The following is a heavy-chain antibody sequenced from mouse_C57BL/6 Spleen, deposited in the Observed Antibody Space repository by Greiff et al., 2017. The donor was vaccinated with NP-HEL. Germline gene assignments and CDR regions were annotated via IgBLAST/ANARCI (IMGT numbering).Heavy chain of an antibody. CDR3: ARGSTVVATRAMDY. CDR1: GYSITSGYY. D-gene: IGHD1-1*01. Sequence: EVQLVESGPGLVKPSQSLSLTCSVTGYSITSGYYWNWIRQFPGNKLEWMGYISYDGSNNYNPSLKNRISITRDTSKNQFFLKLNSVTTEDTATYYCARGSTVVATRAMDYWGQGTSVTVSS. CDR2: ISYDGSN. V-gene: IGHV3-6*01. J-gene: IGHJ4*01.